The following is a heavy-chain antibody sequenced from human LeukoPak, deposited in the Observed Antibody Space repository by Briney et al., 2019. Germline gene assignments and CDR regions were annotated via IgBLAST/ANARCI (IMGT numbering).Heavy chain of an antibody. D-gene: IGHD3-3*01. J-gene: IGHJ6*03. V-gene: IGHV1-8*03. CDR2: MNPNSGNS. CDR3: ARGVGVRFLLLRNRYYYYYMDV. CDR1: GYTFSSYN. Sequence: ASVKVSCKASGYTFSSYNINWVRQATGQGLEWMGWMNPNSGNSAYAQKFQGRVTITRNTSISTAYMELSSLRSEDTAVYYCARGVGVRFLLLRNRYYYYYMDVWGKGTTVTVSS.